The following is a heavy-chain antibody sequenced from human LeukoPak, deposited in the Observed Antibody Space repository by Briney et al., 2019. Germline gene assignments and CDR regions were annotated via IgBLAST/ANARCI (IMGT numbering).Heavy chain of an antibody. J-gene: IGHJ4*02. V-gene: IGHV3-23*01. CDR2: ISGSGGST. D-gene: IGHD2-21*02. CDR1: GFTFSSYA. CDR3: AKDLNVYCGGDCYSQPDY. Sequence: QPGASLRLSCAASGFTFSSYAMSWVRQAPGKGLEWVSAISGSGGSTYYADFVKGRFTISRDNSKNTLYLQMNSLRAEDTAVYYCAKDLNVYCGGDCYSQPDYWGQGTLVTVSP.